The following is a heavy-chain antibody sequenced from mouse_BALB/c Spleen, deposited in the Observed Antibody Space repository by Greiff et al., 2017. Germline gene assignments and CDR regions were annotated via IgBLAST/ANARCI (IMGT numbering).Heavy chain of an antibody. J-gene: IGHJ1*01. CDR3: AREGADGGWYFDV. V-gene: IGHV14-3*02. CDR2: IDPANGNT. CDR1: GFNIKDTY. Sequence: EVQVVESGAELVKPGASVKLSCTASGFNIKDTYMHWVKQRPEQGLEWIGRIDPANGNTKYDPKFQGKATITADPSSNTAYLQLSSLTSEDTAVYYCAREGADGGWYFDVWGAGTTVTVSS.